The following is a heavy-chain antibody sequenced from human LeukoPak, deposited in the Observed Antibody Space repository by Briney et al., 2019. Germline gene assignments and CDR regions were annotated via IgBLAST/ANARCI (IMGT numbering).Heavy chain of an antibody. V-gene: IGHV3-74*01. Sequence: GGSLRLSCAASGYTFSSHWMHSVRQAPGKGLVWVSRINSDGSTTNYADSVKGRFTISRDNAKNTLYLQMNSLRAEDTAVYYCVWMSTPAGWGQGTLVTVSS. CDR2: INSDGSTT. J-gene: IGHJ4*02. CDR3: VWMSTPAG. CDR1: GYTFSSHW. D-gene: IGHD3-3*01.